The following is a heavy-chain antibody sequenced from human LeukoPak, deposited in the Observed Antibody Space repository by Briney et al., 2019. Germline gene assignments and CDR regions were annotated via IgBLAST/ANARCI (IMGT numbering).Heavy chain of an antibody. V-gene: IGHV4-31*03. CDR2: IYYSGST. D-gene: IGHD3-3*01. CDR3: ARSPYDFWSGEPYYYYYYGMDV. J-gene: IGHJ6*02. CDR1: GGSISSGGYY. Sequence: SETLSLTCTVSGGSISSGGYYWSWIRQHPGKGLEWIGYIYYSGSTYCNPSLKSRVTISVDTSKNQFSLKLSSVTAADTAVYYCARSPYDFWSGEPYYYYYYGMDVWGQGTTVTVSS.